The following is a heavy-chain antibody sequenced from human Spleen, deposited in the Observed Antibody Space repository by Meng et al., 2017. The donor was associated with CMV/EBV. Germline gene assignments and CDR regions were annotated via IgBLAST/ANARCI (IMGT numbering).Heavy chain of an antibody. D-gene: IGHD2-15*01. V-gene: IGHV3-9*01. J-gene: IGHJ4*02. CDR3: AKGAIWNAWYFDN. Sequence: SLKISCAASGFTFGEYVMHWVRQAPGKGPEWVSSITWNGGISNYADSVKGRFTISRDNAKNSLYLQMNSLRVEDTAVYYCAKGAIWNAWYFDNWGQGKLVTVS. CDR2: ITWNGGIS. CDR1: GFTFGEYV.